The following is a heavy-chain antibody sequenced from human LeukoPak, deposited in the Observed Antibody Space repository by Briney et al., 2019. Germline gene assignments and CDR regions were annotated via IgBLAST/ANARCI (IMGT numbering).Heavy chain of an antibody. CDR2: IYNSGIT. CDR3: ARSVPSLDYLFDS. D-gene: IGHD4-11*01. Sequence: SETLSLTCTVSGGSIRGYYWTWIRQLPGQGLEWIGYIYNSGITNYNPSLKSRVTVSVDTSKNQFSLRLTSVTAADTVVYYCARSVPSLDYLFDSWGHGTLVTVSS. CDR1: GGSIRGYY. V-gene: IGHV4-59*08. J-gene: IGHJ5*01.